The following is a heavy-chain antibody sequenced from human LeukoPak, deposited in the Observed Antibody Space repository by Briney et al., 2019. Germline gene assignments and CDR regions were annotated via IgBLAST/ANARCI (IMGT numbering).Heavy chain of an antibody. Sequence: GESLKISCQGSGYRFSNHWIAWVRQLPGKGLEWMGIIYPGDSTTEYSPSFQGQVTFSADKSINTAYVQWRSLKASDTAIYYCARQGAQYGGHVEYWGQGTLVTVTS. J-gene: IGHJ4*02. V-gene: IGHV5-51*01. D-gene: IGHD4-23*01. CDR1: GYRFSNHW. CDR3: ARQGAQYGGHVEY. CDR2: IYPGDSTT.